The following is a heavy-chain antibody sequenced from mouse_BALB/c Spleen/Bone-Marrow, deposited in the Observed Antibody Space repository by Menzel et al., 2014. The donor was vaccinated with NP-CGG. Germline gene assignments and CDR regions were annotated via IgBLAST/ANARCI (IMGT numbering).Heavy chain of an antibody. J-gene: IGHJ2*01. CDR2: IYPGNSDT. CDR1: GYTFSNYW. CDR3: TTLARSDFDY. V-gene: IGHV1-5*01. D-gene: IGHD3-1*01. Sequence: VQLQQSGTVLARPGAAVKMSCKASGYTFSNYWMHWVKRRPGQGLEWIGTIYPGNSDTTYNQKFKGKAKLTAVTSTSTAYTELSSLTNEDSAVYYCTTLARSDFDYWGQGTTLTVSS.